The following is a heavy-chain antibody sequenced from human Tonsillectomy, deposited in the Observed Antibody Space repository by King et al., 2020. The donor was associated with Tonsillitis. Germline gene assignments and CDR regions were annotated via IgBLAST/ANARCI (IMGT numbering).Heavy chain of an antibody. D-gene: IGHD1-26*01. J-gene: IGHJ4*02. V-gene: IGHV4-39*07. CDR2: IQDTGNS. CDR3: ARPFSGSYSAFDY. CDR1: GDSTSISRSSY. Sequence: QLQESGPGLVKPSETLSLTCTVSGDSTSISRSSYWGWIRQPPGKGLEWIASIQDTGNSFFNPSLMSRVTISLDTSKKQFSLKLTSVTAADTAVYYCARPFSGSYSAFDYWGLGTLVTVSS.